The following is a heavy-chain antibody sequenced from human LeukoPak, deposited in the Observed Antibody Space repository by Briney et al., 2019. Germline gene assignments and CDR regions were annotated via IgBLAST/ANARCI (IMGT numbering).Heavy chain of an antibody. CDR2: IYYCGSN. CDR3: ARGSHYYDTSGYYNWFDP. CDR1: GGSFRGYY. Sequence: PSETLSLTCAVYGGSFRGYYWMWLRHPPGRGVVGVGYIYYCGSNNQHPSLKSRVTMSVDTSKNQCSLKLSSVTAADTAVYYCARGSHYYDTSGYYNWFDPWGQGTLVTVSS. D-gene: IGHD3-22*01. V-gene: IGHV4-59*12. J-gene: IGHJ5*02.